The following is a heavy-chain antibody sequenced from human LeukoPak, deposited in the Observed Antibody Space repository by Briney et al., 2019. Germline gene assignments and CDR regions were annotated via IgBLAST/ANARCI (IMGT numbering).Heavy chain of an antibody. D-gene: IGHD3-22*01. CDR3: AADPYYDRGAFDI. V-gene: IGHV1-58*02. J-gene: IGHJ3*02. Sequence: GASVKVSCKASGFTFTSSAMQWVRQARGQRLEWIGWIVVGSGNTNYAQKFQERVTITRDMSTSTAYMELSSLRSEDTAVYYCAADPYYDRGAFDIWGQGTMVTVSS. CDR1: GFTFTSSA. CDR2: IVVGSGNT.